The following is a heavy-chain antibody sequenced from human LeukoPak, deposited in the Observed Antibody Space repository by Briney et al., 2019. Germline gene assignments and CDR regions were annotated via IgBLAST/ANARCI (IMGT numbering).Heavy chain of an antibody. D-gene: IGHD4-17*01. CDR2: IKQDGSEK. CDR3: AKDRRPDYGDYSGAFDI. CDR1: GFTFSYSW. J-gene: IGHJ3*02. Sequence: GGSLRLSCAASGFTFSYSWMGWVRQAPGKGLEWVANIKQDGSEKYYVDSVKGRFTISRDNAKNSLYLQMNSLRAEDTAVYYCAKDRRPDYGDYSGAFDIWGQGTMVTVSS. V-gene: IGHV3-7*03.